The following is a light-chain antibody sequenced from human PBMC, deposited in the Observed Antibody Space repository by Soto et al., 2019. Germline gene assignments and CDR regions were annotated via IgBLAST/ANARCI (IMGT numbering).Light chain of an antibody. CDR3: AAWDDSLNGRV. Sequence: QSVLTQPSSATGTAGQRVTISCSGSSSNIGSNTVNWYQQLPGTAPKLLIYTNDQRPSGVPDRFSGSKSGTSASLAISGLQSEDGADYYCAAWDDSLNGRVFGGGTKVTVL. V-gene: IGLV1-44*01. J-gene: IGLJ2*01. CDR1: SSNIGSNT. CDR2: TND.